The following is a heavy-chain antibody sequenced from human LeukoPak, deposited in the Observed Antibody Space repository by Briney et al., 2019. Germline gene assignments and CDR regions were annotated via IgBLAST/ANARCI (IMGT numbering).Heavy chain of an antibody. J-gene: IGHJ4*02. CDR3: ARASPYCSSTSCYSRYGSGIGGVGFY. D-gene: IGHD2-2*02. V-gene: IGHV3-30-3*01. CDR1: GFTFSSYA. Sequence: QPGGSLRLSCAASGFTFSSYAMHWVRQAPGKGLEWVAVISYDGSNKYYADSVKGRFTISRDNSKNTLYLQMNSLRAEDTAVYYCARASPYCSSTSCYSRYGSGIGGVGFYWGQGTLVTVSS. CDR2: ISYDGSNK.